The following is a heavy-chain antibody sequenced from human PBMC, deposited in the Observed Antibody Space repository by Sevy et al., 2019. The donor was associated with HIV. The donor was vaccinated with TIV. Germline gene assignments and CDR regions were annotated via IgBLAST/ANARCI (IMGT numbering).Heavy chain of an antibody. D-gene: IGHD4-17*01. CDR1: RYTFTDYY. Sequence: ASVKVSCKAARYTFTDYYVHWVRQGPGQGLEWMGWINPNNGGTKYAQRFQGSVTMTRDTSINTAYMELGSLTSDDTDVYYCARLTTMPTSDDYGMDVWGQGTTVTVSS. V-gene: IGHV1-2*02. CDR3: ARLTTMPTSDDYGMDV. J-gene: IGHJ6*02. CDR2: INPNNGGT.